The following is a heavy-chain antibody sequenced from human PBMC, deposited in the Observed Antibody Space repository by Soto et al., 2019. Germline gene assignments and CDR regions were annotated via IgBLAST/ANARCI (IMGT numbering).Heavy chain of an antibody. D-gene: IGHD2-2*01. V-gene: IGHV1-69*01. CDR2: IIPIFGTA. CDR1: GGTFSSYA. Sequence: QVQLVQSGAEVKKPGSSVKVSCKASGGTFSSYAISWVRQAPGQGLEWMGGIIPIFGTANYAQKFQGRVTITADESTSTAYMELSSLRSEDTAVYYCVRDRGYCSSTSCLFYYYYGMDVWGQGTTVTVSS. CDR3: VRDRGYCSSTSCLFYYYYGMDV. J-gene: IGHJ6*02.